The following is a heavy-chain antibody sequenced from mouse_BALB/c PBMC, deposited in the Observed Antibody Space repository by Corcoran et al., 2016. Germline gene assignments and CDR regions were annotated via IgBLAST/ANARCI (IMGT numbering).Heavy chain of an antibody. J-gene: IGHJ2*01. CDR3: ARVYGYALYFDY. CDR2: ISYDGSN. V-gene: IGHV3-6*02. Sequence: DVQLQESGPGLVKPSQSLSLTCSVTGYSITSGYYWNWIRQFPGNKLEWMGYISYDGSNNYNPSLKNRISITRDTSKNQFFLKLNSVTTEDTATYYCARVYGYALYFDYWGQGTTLTVSS. D-gene: IGHD2-2*01. CDR1: GYSITSGYY.